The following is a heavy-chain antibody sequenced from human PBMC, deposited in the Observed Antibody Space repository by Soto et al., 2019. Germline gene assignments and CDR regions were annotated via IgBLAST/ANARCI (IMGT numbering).Heavy chain of an antibody. CDR2: IIPIFGTA. CDR3: ARTELSLIYFDY. D-gene: IGHD3-16*02. V-gene: IGHV1-69*13. Sequence: SVKVSCKASGGTFSSYAISWVRQAPGQGLEWMGGIIPIFGTANYAQKFQGRVTITADESTSTAYMELSSLRSEDTAVYYCARTELSLIYFDYWGQGTLVTVSS. CDR1: GGTFSSYA. J-gene: IGHJ4*02.